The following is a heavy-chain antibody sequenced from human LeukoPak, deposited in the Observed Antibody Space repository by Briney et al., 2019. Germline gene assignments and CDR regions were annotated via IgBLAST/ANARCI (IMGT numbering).Heavy chain of an antibody. V-gene: IGHV4-59*01. CDR1: GGSISSYY. CDR2: IYYSGST. CDR3: ARAESHDYSNRGYYYYMGV. J-gene: IGHJ6*03. D-gene: IGHD4-11*01. Sequence: PSETLSLTCTVSGGSISSYYWSWIRQPPGKGLEWIGYIYYSGSTNYNPSLKSRVTISVDTSKNQFSLKLSSVTAADTAVYFCARAESHDYSNRGYYYYMGVWGKGTTVTVSS.